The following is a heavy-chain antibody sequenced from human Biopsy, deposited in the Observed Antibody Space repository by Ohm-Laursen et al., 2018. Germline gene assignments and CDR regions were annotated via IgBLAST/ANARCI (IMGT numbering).Heavy chain of an antibody. CDR1: GFSLSSTGMR. Sequence: TQTLTLTSSFSGFSLSSTGMRISWVRQPPGKALECLGRIDWDDDKFYSPSLETRLSLSKDTTTNQVVLTLTDVDPEDTATYYCARTRAHNFGALEFWGQGTLVTVSS. V-gene: IGHV2-70*04. CDR3: ARTRAHNFGALEF. D-gene: IGHD1-1*01. J-gene: IGHJ4*02. CDR2: IDWDDDK.